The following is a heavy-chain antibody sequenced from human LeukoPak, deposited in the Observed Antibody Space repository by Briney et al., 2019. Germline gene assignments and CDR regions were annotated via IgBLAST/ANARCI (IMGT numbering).Heavy chain of an antibody. D-gene: IGHD2-21*02. CDR3: ARGVVVTGVDY. CDR1: GYTFTSYG. Sequence: ASVKVSCKASGYTFTSYGISWVRQAPGQGLEWMGWMNPNSGNTGYAQKFQGRVTMTRNTSISTAYMELSSLRSEDTAVYYCARGVVVTGVDYWGQGTLVTVSS. CDR2: MNPNSGNT. V-gene: IGHV1-8*02. J-gene: IGHJ4*02.